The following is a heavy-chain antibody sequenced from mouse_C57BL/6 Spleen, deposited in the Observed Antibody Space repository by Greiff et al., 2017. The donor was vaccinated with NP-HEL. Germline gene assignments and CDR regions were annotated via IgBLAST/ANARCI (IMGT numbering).Heavy chain of an antibody. CDR1: GFSFNTYA. D-gene: IGHD2-2*01. CDR3: GRHEGYGDDVGAMDY. CDR2: IRSKSNNYAT. J-gene: IGHJ4*01. Sequence: EVQGVESGGGLVQPKGSLKLSCAASGFSFNTYAMNWVRQAPGKGLEWVARIRSKSNNYATYYADSVKDRFTISRDDSESMLYLQMNNLKTEDTAMYYCGRHEGYGDDVGAMDYWGQGTSVTVSS. V-gene: IGHV10-1*01.